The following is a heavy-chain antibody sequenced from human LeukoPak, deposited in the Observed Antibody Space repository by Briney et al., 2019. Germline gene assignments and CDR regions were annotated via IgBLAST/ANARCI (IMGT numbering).Heavy chain of an antibody. Sequence: PGGSLRLSCAASGFTFSNYWMNWVRQAPGKGLEWVALISYDEGNKYYADSVKGRFTISRDNSKNTLYLQMNSLRTEDTAVYYCASKWYCGGDCYYQIDYWGQGTLVTVSS. CDR1: GFTFSNYW. J-gene: IGHJ4*02. CDR3: ASKWYCGGDCYYQIDY. V-gene: IGHV3-30*03. D-gene: IGHD2-21*02. CDR2: ISYDEGNK.